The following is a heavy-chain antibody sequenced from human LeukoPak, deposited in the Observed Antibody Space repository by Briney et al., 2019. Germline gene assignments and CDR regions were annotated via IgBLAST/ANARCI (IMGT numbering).Heavy chain of an antibody. CDR1: GYTFTSYA. CDR3: ARDLFQYYGSGSYHP. V-gene: IGHV1-3*01. Sequence: ASVKVSCKASGYTFTSYAMHWVRQAPGQRLEWMGWINAGNGNTKYSQKFQGRVTITRDTSASTAYMELSSLRSEDTAVYYCARDLFQYYGSGSYHPWGQGTLVTVSS. D-gene: IGHD3-10*01. CDR2: INAGNGNT. J-gene: IGHJ4*02.